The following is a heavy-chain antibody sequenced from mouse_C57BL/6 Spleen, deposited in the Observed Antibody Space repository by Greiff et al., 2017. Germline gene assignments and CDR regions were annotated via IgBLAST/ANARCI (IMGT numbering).Heavy chain of an antibody. CDR3: TRDRYYGSSYRYFDV. CDR1: GFTFSSYA. V-gene: IGHV5-9-1*02. J-gene: IGHJ1*03. CDR2: ISSGGDYT. D-gene: IGHD1-1*01. Sequence: EVKVVESGEGLVKPGGSLKLSCAASGFTFSSYAMSWVRQTPEKRLEWVAYISSGGDYTYYADTVKGRFTISRDNARNTLYLQMSSLKSEDTAMYYCTRDRYYGSSYRYFDVWGTGTTVTVSS.